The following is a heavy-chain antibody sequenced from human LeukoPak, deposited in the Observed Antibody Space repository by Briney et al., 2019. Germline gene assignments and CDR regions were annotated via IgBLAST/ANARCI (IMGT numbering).Heavy chain of an antibody. CDR2: IYTSGST. D-gene: IGHD3-3*01. Sequence: SETLSLTCTVSGGSISSGSYYWSWIRQPAGKGLEWIGRIYTSGSTNYNPSLKSRVTISVDTSKNQFSLKLSSVTAADTAVYYCAREDRYYDFWSGYYTVHSYYGMDVWGQGTTVTVS. J-gene: IGHJ6*02. CDR3: AREDRYYDFWSGYYTVHSYYGMDV. V-gene: IGHV4-61*02. CDR1: GGSISSGSYY.